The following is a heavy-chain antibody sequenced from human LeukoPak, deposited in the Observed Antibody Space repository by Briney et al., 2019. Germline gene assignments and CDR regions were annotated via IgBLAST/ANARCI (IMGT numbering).Heavy chain of an antibody. Sequence: GGSLRLSCAASGFTFSSYWMSWVRQAPGKGLEWVANIKQDGSEKYYVDSVKGRFTISRDNAENSLYLQMNSLRAEDTALYYCAKDLGGSGSTQFYYGLDVWGQGTTVTVSS. V-gene: IGHV3-7*03. J-gene: IGHJ6*02. CDR2: IKQDGSEK. CDR1: GFTFSSYW. CDR3: AKDLGGSGSTQFYYGLDV. D-gene: IGHD3-10*01.